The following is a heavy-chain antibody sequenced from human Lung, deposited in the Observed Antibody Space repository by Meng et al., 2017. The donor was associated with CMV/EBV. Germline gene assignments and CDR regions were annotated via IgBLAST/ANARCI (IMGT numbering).Heavy chain of an antibody. CDR3: ARDQPGGYCSDFCYYGMDV. J-gene: IGHJ6*02. CDR2: IKEDGTEN. CDR1: GFTFSIYW. D-gene: IGHD2-2*03. V-gene: IGHV3-7*01. Sequence: GGSLRLXCAASGFTFSIYWMSWVRQAPGKGLEWVANIKEDGTENNYADSVKGRFTISRDNAKNSLYLQMNSLRAEDTAVYYCARDQPGGYCSDFCYYGMDVWGQGXTVTASS.